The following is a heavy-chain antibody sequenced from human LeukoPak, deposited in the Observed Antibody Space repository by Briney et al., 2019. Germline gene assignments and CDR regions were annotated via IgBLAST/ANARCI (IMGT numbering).Heavy chain of an antibody. CDR1: GGSISSYY. V-gene: IGHV4-59*01. Sequence: SETLSLTCTVSGGSISSYYWSWIRQPPGKGLEWIGYIYYSGSTDYNPSLKSRVTISVDTSKNQFSLKLSSVTAADTAVYYCARDAPVRYSGSYFDYWGQGTLVTVSS. D-gene: IGHD1-26*01. CDR2: IYYSGST. J-gene: IGHJ4*02. CDR3: ARDAPVRYSGSYFDY.